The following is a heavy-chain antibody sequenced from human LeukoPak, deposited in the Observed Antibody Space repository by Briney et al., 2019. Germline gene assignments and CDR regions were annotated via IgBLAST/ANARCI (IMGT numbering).Heavy chain of an antibody. D-gene: IGHD6-6*01. V-gene: IGHV1-69*05. Sequence: ASVKVSCKASGGTFSSYAISWVRQAPGQGLEWMGGIIPIFGTANYAQKFQGRVTITTDESTSTAYMELSSLRSEDTAVYYCAGTYSSSSSYYYYYMDVWAKGPRSPSP. CDR1: GGTFSSYA. CDR2: IIPIFGTA. J-gene: IGHJ6*03. CDR3: AGTYSSSSSYYYYYMDV.